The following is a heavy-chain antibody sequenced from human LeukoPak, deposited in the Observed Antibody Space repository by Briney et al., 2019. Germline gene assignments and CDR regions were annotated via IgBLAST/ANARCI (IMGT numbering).Heavy chain of an antibody. CDR1: GFTFSTYS. V-gene: IGHV4-59*01. CDR3: ARTAGGELLFDY. J-gene: IGHJ4*02. CDR2: IYYSGST. Sequence: PGGSLRLSCAASGFTFSTYSMNWVRQAPGKGLEWIGYIYYSGSTNYNPSLKSRVTISVDTSKNQFSLKLSSVTAADTAVYYCARTAGGELLFDYWGQGTLVTVSS. D-gene: IGHD1-26*01.